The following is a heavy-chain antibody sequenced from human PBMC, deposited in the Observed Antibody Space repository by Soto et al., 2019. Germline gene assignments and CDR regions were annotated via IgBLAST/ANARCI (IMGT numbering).Heavy chain of an antibody. CDR3: ARDSSSWSTKYYYYGMDV. CDR1: GFTFSSYA. J-gene: IGHJ6*02. Sequence: GGSLRLSCAASGFTFSSYAMHWVRQAPGKGLEWVAVISYDGSNKYYADSVKGRFTISRDNSKNTLYLQMNSLRAEDTAVYYCARDSSSWSTKYYYYGMDVWGQGTTVTVSS. CDR2: ISYDGSNK. V-gene: IGHV3-30-3*01. D-gene: IGHD6-13*01.